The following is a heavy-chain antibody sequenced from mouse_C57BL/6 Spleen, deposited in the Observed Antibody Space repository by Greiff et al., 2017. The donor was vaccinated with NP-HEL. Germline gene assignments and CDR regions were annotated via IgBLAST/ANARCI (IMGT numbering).Heavy chain of an antibody. D-gene: IGHD2-1*01. CDR1: GYAFSSSW. V-gene: IGHV1-82*01. CDR2: IYPGDGDT. J-gene: IGHJ1*03. CDR3: ANNYGNWYFDV. Sequence: QVQLKESGPELVKPGASVKISCKASGYAFSSSWMNWVKQRPGKGLEWIGRIYPGDGDTNYNGKFKGKATLNADKSSSTAYMQLSSLTSEDSAVYFCANNYGNWYFDVWGTGTTVTVSS.